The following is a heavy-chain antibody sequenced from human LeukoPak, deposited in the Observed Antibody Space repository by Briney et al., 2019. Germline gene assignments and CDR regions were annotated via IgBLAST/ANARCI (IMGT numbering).Heavy chain of an antibody. D-gene: IGHD2-15*01. J-gene: IGHJ4*02. CDR1: GFTFSSYA. CDR2: ISSNGGST. CDR3: VKDRGFSGGSRLFDY. Sequence: GGSLRLSCSASGFTFSSYAMHWVRQAPGKGLEYVSAISSNGGSTYNADSVKGRFTISRDNSKNTLYLQMSSLRAEDTAVYYCVKDRGFSGGSRLFDYWGQGTLVTVSS. V-gene: IGHV3-64D*06.